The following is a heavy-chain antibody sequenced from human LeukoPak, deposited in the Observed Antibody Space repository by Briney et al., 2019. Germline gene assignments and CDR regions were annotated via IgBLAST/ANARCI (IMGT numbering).Heavy chain of an antibody. CDR1: GGTFSSYA. V-gene: IGHV1-69*04. Sequence: SVKVSCKASGGTFSSYAISWVRQAPGQGLEWMGRFIPILGIANYAQKFQGRVTITADKSTSTAYMELSSLRSEDTAVYYCARGNNYGSAQSRFDPWGQGTLVTVSS. CDR2: FIPILGIA. J-gene: IGHJ5*02. CDR3: ARGNNYGSAQSRFDP. D-gene: IGHD3-10*01.